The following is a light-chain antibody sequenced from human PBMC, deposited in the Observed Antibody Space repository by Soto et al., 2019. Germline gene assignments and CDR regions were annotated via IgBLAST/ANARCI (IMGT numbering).Light chain of an antibody. J-gene: IGLJ2*01. CDR3: CSYAGSSTSVV. V-gene: IGLV2-23*02. CDR1: SSDVGSYNL. CDR2: EVS. Sequence: QSALTQPASVSGSPGQSITISCTGTSSDVGSYNLVSWYQQHPGKAPKLMIYEVSKRPSGVSNRFSGSKSGNTASLTISGGQAEDEADDYCCSYAGSSTSVVFGGGTKLTVL.